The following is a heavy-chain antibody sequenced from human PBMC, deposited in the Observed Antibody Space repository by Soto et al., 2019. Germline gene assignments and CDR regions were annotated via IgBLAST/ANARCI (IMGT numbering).Heavy chain of an antibody. V-gene: IGHV3-13*04. CDR3: ARSPPGGYHYYYGLDV. CDR1: GFTFSSYD. J-gene: IGHJ6*02. Sequence: EVQLVESGGGLVQPGGSLRLSCAASGFTFSSYDMQWVRQATGKGLEWVSAIGTAGDTYYPGSVKGRFTISRENAKKSVCLQVSRLRAGDTAVYYCARSPPGGYHYYYGLDVCGQGTTVTVSS. CDR2: IGTAGDT. D-gene: IGHD3-22*01.